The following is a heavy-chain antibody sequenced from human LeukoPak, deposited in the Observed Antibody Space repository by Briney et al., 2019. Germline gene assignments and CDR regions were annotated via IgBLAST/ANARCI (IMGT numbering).Heavy chain of an antibody. CDR3: ARSPITMVRGSRYYYGMDV. CDR2: INHSGST. D-gene: IGHD3-10*01. CDR1: GGSFSGYY. V-gene: IGHV4-34*01. Sequence: PSETLSLTCAVYGGSFSGYYWSWLRQPPGKGLEWLGEINHSGSTNYNPSLKSRVTISVDTSKNQFSLKLSSVTAADTAVYYYARSPITMVRGSRYYYGMDVWGKGTTVTVSS. J-gene: IGHJ6*04.